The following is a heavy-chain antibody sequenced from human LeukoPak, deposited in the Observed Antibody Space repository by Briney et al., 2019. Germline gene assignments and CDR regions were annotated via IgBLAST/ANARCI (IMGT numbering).Heavy chain of an antibody. V-gene: IGHV3-11*01. J-gene: IGHJ4*02. D-gene: IGHD3-16*01. CDR2: ISSSGSTI. CDR1: GGSFSGYY. Sequence: LSLTCTVYGGSFSGYYWSWIRQAPGKGLEWVSYISSSGSTIYYADSVKGRFTISRDNAKNSLYLQMNSLRAEDTAVYYCARDLMTDYWGQGTLVTVSS. CDR3: ARDLMTDY.